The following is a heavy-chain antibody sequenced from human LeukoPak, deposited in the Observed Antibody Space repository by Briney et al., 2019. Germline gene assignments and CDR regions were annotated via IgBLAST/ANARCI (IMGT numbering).Heavy chain of an antibody. CDR2: INHSGST. Sequence: SETLSLTCAVYGGSFSGYYWSWIRPPPGKGLEWIGEINHSGSTNYNPSLKSRVTISVDTSKNQFSLKLSSVTAADTAVYYCARGVFKLFDYWGQGTLVTVSS. V-gene: IGHV4-34*01. CDR3: ARGVFKLFDY. CDR1: GGSFSGYY. J-gene: IGHJ4*02. D-gene: IGHD1-26*01.